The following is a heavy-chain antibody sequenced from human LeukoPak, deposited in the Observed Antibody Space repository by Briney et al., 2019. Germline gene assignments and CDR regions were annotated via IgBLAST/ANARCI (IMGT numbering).Heavy chain of an antibody. CDR2: IYYSGST. CDR3: ARANDIAVVPAAINWFDP. D-gene: IGHD2-2*02. Sequence: PSETLSLTCTVSGGSISSSSYYWGWIRQPPGKGLEWIGSIYYSGSTYYNPSLKSRVTISVDTSKNQFSLKLSSVTAADTAVYYCARANDIAVVPAAINWFDPWGQGTLVTVSS. V-gene: IGHV4-39*01. CDR1: GGSISSSSYY. J-gene: IGHJ5*02.